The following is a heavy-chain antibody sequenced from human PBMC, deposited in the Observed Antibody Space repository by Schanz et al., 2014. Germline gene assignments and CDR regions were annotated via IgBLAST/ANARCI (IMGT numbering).Heavy chain of an antibody. CDR1: GFTFDEFA. CDR3: ARGRVLES. CDR2: ISGSSRTI. Sequence: EVQLVESGGGLVQPGKSLRLSCAASGFTFDEFAMNWVRQAPGKGLEWVSYISGSSRTIHYADSVKGRFTISRDNAKNSLYLQMDSLRAEDTAVYYCARGRVLESWGQGTLVTVSS. D-gene: IGHD1-1*01. J-gene: IGHJ5*02. V-gene: IGHV3-48*01.